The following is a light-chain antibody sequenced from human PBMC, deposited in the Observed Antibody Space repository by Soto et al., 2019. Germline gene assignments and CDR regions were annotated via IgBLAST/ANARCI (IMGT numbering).Light chain of an antibody. J-gene: IGKJ2*01. CDR2: GAS. Sequence: VVTQSPASLSVSPGGRVTISCRAGPISSNLAWHQQRPGQAPRLLIYGASVRATGVPARFSGSGSGTEFTLTIDSLQSEDYAVYFCQQYNNWQYNFGKGTKVDIX. V-gene: IGKV3-15*01. CDR3: QQYNNWQYN. CDR1: PISSN.